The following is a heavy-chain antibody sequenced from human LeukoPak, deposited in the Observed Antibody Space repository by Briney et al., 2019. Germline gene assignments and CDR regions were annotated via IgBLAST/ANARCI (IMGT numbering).Heavy chain of an antibody. Sequence: PSETLSLTCTVSGDSISSYYWSWIRQFPGKGLEWIGYIHYSGSTNYNPSLQSRVTMSTDTPKKQSFMKLTSVTAADTAVYYCARSSSSGYFYIDYWGQGTLVTVSS. CDR1: GDSISSYY. J-gene: IGHJ4*02. V-gene: IGHV4-59*01. D-gene: IGHD3-22*01. CDR3: ARSSSSGYFYIDY. CDR2: IHYSGST.